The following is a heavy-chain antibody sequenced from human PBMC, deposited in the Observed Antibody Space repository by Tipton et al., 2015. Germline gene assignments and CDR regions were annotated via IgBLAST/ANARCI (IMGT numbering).Heavy chain of an antibody. CDR1: GGSISSYY. J-gene: IGHJ4*02. Sequence: TLSLTCTVSGGSISSYYWSWIRQSPGKGLEWIGAISHSGKTYSNPSLKSRVTISADTSKNQFSLRLTSVTAADTAVYYCACHDYDLLTRDYQTVDYWGQGTRVTVSS. D-gene: IGHD3-9*01. V-gene: IGHV4-59*04. CDR2: ISHSGKT. CDR3: ACHDYDLLTRDYQTVDY.